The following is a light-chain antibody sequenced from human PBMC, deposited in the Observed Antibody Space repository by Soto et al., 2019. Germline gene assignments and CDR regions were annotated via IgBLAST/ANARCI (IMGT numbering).Light chain of an antibody. Sequence: DIVMTQSPATLSVAPGERVTFACRASQGVSRKLAWYQHKPGQAPRILISGASTGATGIPARFSGSGAGTEFTLTISSLQSEDCAIYYCQQYHTWPITFGGGTKVDNK. J-gene: IGKJ4*01. V-gene: IGKV3-15*01. CDR2: GAS. CDR1: QGVSRK. CDR3: QQYHTWPIT.